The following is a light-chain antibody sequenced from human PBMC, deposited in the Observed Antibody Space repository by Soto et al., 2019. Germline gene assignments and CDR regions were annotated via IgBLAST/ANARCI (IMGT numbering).Light chain of an antibody. CDR3: MLSYSGDWV. CDR1: TGAVTSGQY. V-gene: IGLV7-46*01. Sequence: QAVVTQEPSLTVSPGGTVTLTCGSSTGAVTSGQYSYWLQQKPGQAPRTLIYDTSNKHSWTPARFSGSLLGGKAALTLSGAQPEDEAAYYCMLSYSGDWVFGGGNKLTVL. CDR2: DTS. J-gene: IGLJ3*02.